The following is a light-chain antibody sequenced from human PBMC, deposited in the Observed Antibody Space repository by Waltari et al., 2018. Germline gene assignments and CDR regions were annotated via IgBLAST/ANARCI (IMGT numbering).Light chain of an antibody. Sequence: HQTPCQSPVRVLYQDTKRPSGIPERFSGSNSGNTAALTISGTQAMDDADYYCQAWDSSTYHVVFGGGTKLTVL. CDR2: QDT. J-gene: IGLJ2*01. CDR3: QAWDSSTYHVV. V-gene: IGLV3-1*01.